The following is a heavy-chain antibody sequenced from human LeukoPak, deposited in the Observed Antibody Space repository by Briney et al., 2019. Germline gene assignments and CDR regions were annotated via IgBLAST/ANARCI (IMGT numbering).Heavy chain of an antibody. CDR1: GFTFSSYA. CDR2: ISYDGSNK. J-gene: IGHJ4*02. D-gene: IGHD6-19*01. Sequence: GRSLRLSCAASGFTFSSYAMHWVRQGPGKGLEWVAVISYDGSNKYYEDSVKGRFTISRDNSKNTLYLQMNSLRAEDTAVYYCARGVAVYWGQGTLVTVSS. V-gene: IGHV3-30*04. CDR3: ARGVAVY.